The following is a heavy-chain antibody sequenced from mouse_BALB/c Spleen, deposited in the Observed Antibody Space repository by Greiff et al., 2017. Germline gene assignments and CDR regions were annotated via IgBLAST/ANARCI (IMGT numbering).Heavy chain of an antibody. CDR2: ISSGGSYT. V-gene: IGHV5-9-3*01. CDR1: GFTFSSYA. CDR3: ARGGNYGWYFDV. Sequence: EVQGVESGGGLVKPGGSLKLSCAASGFTFSSYAMSWVRQTPEKRLEWVATISSGGSYTYYPDSVKGRFTISRDNAKNTLYLQMSSLRSEDTAMYYCARGGNYGWYFDVWGAGTTVTVSS. J-gene: IGHJ1*01. D-gene: IGHD2-1*01.